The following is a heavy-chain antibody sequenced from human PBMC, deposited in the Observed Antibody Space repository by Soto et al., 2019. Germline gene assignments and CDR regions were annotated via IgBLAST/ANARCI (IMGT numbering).Heavy chain of an antibody. V-gene: IGHV1-2*04. Sequence: ASVKVSCKASGYTFTGYYMHWVRQAPGQGLEWMGWINPNSGGTNHAQKFQGWVTMTRDTSISTAYMELSRLRSDDTAVYYCATGDRFKYFDYWGQRNRVTVSS. CDR2: INPNSGGT. D-gene: IGHD6-6*01. CDR3: ATGDRFKYFDY. J-gene: IGHJ4*02. CDR1: GYTFTGYY.